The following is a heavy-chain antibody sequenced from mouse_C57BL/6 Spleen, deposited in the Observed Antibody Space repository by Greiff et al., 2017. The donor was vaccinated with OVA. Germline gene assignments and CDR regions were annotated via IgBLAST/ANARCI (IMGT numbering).Heavy chain of an antibody. Sequence: EVKLVESGGGLVKPGGSLKLSCAASGFTFSSYTMSWVRQTPEKRLEWVATISGGGGNTYYPDSVKGRFTISRDNAKNTLYLQMSSLRSEDTALYYCARQSPPYWYFDVWGTGTTVTVSS. V-gene: IGHV5-9*01. CDR3: ARQSPPYWYFDV. J-gene: IGHJ1*03. CDR1: GFTFSSYT. CDR2: ISGGGGNT.